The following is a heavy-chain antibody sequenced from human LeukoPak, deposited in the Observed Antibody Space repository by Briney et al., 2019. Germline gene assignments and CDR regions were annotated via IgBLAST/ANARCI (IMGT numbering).Heavy chain of an antibody. V-gene: IGHV3-30*03. CDR1: GFTFSSYG. J-gene: IGHJ3*02. CDR2: ISYDGSNK. CDR3: ARVKEGGYDSYDAFEI. D-gene: IGHD5-12*01. Sequence: GGSLRLSCAASGFTFSSYGMHWVRQAPGKGLEWVAVISYDGSNKYYADSVKGRFTISRDNSKNALYLQMSSLRAEDTALYYCARVKEGGYDSYDAFEIWGQGTMVTVSS.